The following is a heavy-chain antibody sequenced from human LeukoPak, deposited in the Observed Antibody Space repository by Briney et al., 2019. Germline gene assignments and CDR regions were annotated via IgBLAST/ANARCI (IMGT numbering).Heavy chain of an antibody. Sequence: GGSLRLSCAASGFTLDDYTMHWVRQAPGKGLEWVSLISWDGDSTYYADSVKGRFTISRDNSKNSLYLQMNSLRTEDTALYYCAKDDYYGSGSFDYWGQGTLVTVSS. V-gene: IGHV3-43*01. CDR3: AKDDYYGSGSFDY. CDR2: ISWDGDST. D-gene: IGHD3-10*01. J-gene: IGHJ4*02. CDR1: GFTLDDYT.